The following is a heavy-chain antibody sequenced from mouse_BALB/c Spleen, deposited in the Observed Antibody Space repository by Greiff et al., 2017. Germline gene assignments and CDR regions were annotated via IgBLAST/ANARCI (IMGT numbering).Heavy chain of an antibody. CDR1: GYTFTSYW. Sequence: QVQLQQPGAELVKPGASVKLSCKASGYTFTSYWMHWVKQRPGQGLEWIGEINPSNGRTNYNEKFKSKATLTVDKSSSTAYMQLSSLTSEDSAVYYCARWEDYVDYWGQGTTLTVSS. D-gene: IGHD4-1*01. CDR2: INPSNGRT. CDR3: ARWEDYVDY. J-gene: IGHJ2*01. V-gene: IGHV1S81*02.